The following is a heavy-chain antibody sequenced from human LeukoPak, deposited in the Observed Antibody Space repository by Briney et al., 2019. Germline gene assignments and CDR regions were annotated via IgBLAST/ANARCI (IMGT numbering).Heavy chain of an antibody. CDR3: AREALGTVAGLGGAFDI. CDR2: IWYGGSDT. D-gene: IGHD6-19*01. J-gene: IGHJ3*02. V-gene: IGHV3-33*08. CDR1: GFTFSSYG. Sequence: GGSLRLSCAASGFTFSSYGMDWVRQAPGTGLEWVAVIWYGGSDTNYADSVKDRFTISRDNSNNTLYLKMNSLRAEDTAVYYRAREALGTVAGLGGAFDIWGQGTMVTVSS.